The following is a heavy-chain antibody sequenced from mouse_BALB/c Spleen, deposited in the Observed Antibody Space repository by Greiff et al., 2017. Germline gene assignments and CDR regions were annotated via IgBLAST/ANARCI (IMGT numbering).Heavy chain of an antibody. CDR1: GYTFTSYW. CDR2: IYPGRGIT. Sequence: VQLQQPGAELVKPGASVKMSCKASGYTFTSYWINWVKQRPGQGLEWIGDIYPGRGITNYNEKFKSKATLTLDTSSSTAYMQLSSLTSEDSAVYYCSRGSYGSSHWYFDVWGAGTTVTVSS. V-gene: IGHV1-55*01. D-gene: IGHD1-1*01. CDR3: SRGSYGSSHWYFDV. J-gene: IGHJ1*01.